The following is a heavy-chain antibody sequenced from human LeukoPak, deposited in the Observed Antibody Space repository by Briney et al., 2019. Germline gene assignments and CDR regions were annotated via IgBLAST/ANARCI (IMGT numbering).Heavy chain of an antibody. Sequence: SETLSLTCTVSGGSISSGDYDWSWIRQPPGKGLEWIGYIYHTGSTYYNSSLESRVTISLDTSKNQFSLKLSSLTAADTAVYYCARNSDFSFDYWGQGTLVTVSS. CDR1: GGSISSGDYD. V-gene: IGHV4-30-4*01. D-gene: IGHD3-3*01. J-gene: IGHJ4*02. CDR3: ARNSDFSFDY. CDR2: IYHTGST.